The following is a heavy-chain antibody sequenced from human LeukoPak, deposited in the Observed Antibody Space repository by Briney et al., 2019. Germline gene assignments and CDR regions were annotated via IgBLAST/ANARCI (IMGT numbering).Heavy chain of an antibody. CDR1: EYIFSNYD. Sequence: AAVKVSCKASEYIFSNYDINWVRQATGQGLEWMGWVGPNSGNTGNAQKFQGRVTFTRNTSVNPAYMELNNLKSEDTAVYYCTKSKWQGEEFDYWGQGTLVTVSS. J-gene: IGHJ4*02. CDR3: TKSKWQGEEFDY. CDR2: VGPNSGNT. D-gene: IGHD3-16*01. V-gene: IGHV1-8*03.